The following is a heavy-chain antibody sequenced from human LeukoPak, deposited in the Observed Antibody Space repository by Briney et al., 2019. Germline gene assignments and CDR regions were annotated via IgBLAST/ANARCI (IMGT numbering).Heavy chain of an antibody. CDR2: IYSAGIT. CDR3: APLTGGYYFDY. V-gene: IGHV3-53*01. CDR1: GFTVSSNY. Sequence: GGSLRLSRAASGFTVSSNYVSWVRQAPGKGLEWLAVIYSAGITSYAHSVKGRFGISRDNSKNTLYLQMNSLRAEDTAVYYCAPLTGGYYFDYWGQGTVVTVSS. J-gene: IGHJ4*02. D-gene: IGHD1-20*01.